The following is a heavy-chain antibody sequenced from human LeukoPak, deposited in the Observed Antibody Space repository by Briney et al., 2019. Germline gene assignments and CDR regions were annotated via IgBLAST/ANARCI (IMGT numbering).Heavy chain of an antibody. V-gene: IGHV3-21*01. CDR1: GFTFSSYR. CDR2: ISSSSSYI. CDR3: AELGITMIGGV. J-gene: IGHJ6*04. D-gene: IGHD3-10*02. Sequence: GGSLRLSCAASGFTFSSYRMNWVRQAPGRGLEWVSSISSSSSYIYYADSVKGRFTISRDNAKNSLYLQMNSLRAEDTAVYYCAELGITMIGGVWGKGTTVTISS.